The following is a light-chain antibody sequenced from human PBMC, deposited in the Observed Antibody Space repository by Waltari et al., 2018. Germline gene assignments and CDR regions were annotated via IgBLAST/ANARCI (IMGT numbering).Light chain of an antibody. CDR2: QDI. CDR3: QAWDSSTVV. V-gene: IGLV3-1*01. J-gene: IGLJ3*02. Sequence: SYELTQPPSVSVSPGQTASITCSGDKLGDKYTCWYQQKPGQSPLLVIFQDIKRPSGIPDRFSGSNSGNTATLTISGTQPMDEADYYCQAWDSSTVVFGGGTKLTVL. CDR1: KLGDKY.